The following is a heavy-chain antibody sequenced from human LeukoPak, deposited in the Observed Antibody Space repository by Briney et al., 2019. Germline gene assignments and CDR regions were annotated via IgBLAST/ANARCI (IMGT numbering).Heavy chain of an antibody. CDR3: ARDLAYSRLDY. V-gene: IGHV3-7*01. CDR1: GFTFSDYY. Sequence: GGSLRLSCAASGFTFSDYYMSWVRQAPGEGLDWVAAIKPDGSEQYYVDSVKGRFTISRDNAENSLYLQMNSLRVEDTAFYYCARDLAYSRLDYWGQGMLVTVSS. J-gene: IGHJ4*02. CDR2: IKPDGSEQ. D-gene: IGHD5-18*01.